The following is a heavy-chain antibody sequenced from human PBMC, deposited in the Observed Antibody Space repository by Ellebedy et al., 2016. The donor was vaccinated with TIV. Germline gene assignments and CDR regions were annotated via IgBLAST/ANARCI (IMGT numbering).Heavy chain of an antibody. V-gene: IGHV1-69*13. CDR1: RGYFSSYA. CDR2: IIPMFETP. D-gene: IGHD6-19*01. Sequence: ASVKVSXXASRGYFSSYAISWVRQAPGQGLEWMGGIIPMFETPSYAQNFEGRVTITADESTSTAYMELRSLRSEDTAVYYCARWFRPMSVAGYYYFDNWGRGTLVTVSS. CDR3: ARWFRPMSVAGYYYFDN. J-gene: IGHJ4*02.